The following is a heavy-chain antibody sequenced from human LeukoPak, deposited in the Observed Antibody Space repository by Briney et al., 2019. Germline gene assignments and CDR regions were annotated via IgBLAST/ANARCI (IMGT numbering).Heavy chain of an antibody. CDR2: IYYSGST. D-gene: IGHD4-11*01. V-gene: IGHV4-39*01. CDR1: GGSVSSSSYY. Sequence: SETLSLTCTVSGGSVSSSSYYWGWIRQPPGKGLEWIGSIYYSGSTYYNPSLKSRVTISVDMSKNQFPLKLSSVTAADTAVYYCARHVSDSNFYYYYYMDVWGKGTTVTVSS. CDR3: ARHVSDSNFYYYYYMDV. J-gene: IGHJ6*03.